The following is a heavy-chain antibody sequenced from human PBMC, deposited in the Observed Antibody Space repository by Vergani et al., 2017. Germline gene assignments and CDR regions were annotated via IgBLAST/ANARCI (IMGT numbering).Heavy chain of an antibody. CDR1: GFPLSNYA. CDR2: IQFVGSNQ. CDR3: AKHFRGWGIDY. D-gene: IGHD3-16*01. Sequence: QVQLLDSGGAVVQRGGSLSLSCATSGFPLSNYAMHWIRQGPGKGLEFVAFIQFVGSNQYYADSVKGRFTLSRDFSKNTLYLQMNSLRTDDTATYYCAKHFRGWGIDYWGQGTQVIVSS. J-gene: IGHJ4*02. V-gene: IGHV3-30*02.